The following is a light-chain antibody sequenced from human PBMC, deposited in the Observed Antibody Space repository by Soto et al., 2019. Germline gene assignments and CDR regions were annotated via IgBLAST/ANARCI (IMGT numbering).Light chain of an antibody. CDR1: SSDVGGYNY. CDR2: EVS. Sequence: QSALTQPASVSGSPGQSITTSCTGTSSDVGGYNYVSWYQQHPGKAPKLMIYEVSNRPSGVPDRFSGSKSGNTASLTISGLQAEDEADYYCCSYAGSYTLYVFGTGTKVTVL. V-gene: IGLV2-14*01. J-gene: IGLJ1*01. CDR3: CSYAGSYTLYV.